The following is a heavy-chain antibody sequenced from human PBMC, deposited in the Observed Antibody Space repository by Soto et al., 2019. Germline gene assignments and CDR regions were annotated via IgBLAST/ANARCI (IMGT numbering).Heavy chain of an antibody. D-gene: IGHD4-17*01. J-gene: IGHJ6*03. CDR3: ARHRMTVSTPHYYYYMDV. CDR2: IYPGDSDT. V-gene: IGHV5-51*01. CDR1: GYSFTSYW. Sequence: GESLKISCKGSGYSFTSYWIGWVRQMPGKGLEWMGIIYPGDSDTRYSPSFQGQVTISADKSISTAYLQWSSLKASDTAMYYCARHRMTVSTPHYYYYMDVWGKGTTVTVSS.